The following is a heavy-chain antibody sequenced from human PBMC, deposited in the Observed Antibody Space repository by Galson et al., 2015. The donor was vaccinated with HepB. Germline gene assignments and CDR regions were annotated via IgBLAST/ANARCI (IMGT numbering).Heavy chain of an antibody. J-gene: IGHJ4*02. Sequence: SLRLSCAASGFTFSSYSMNWVRQAPGKGLEWVSSISSSSSYIYYADSVKGRFTISRDNAKNSLYLQMNSLRAEDTAVYYCARDSIHCSGGSCYPADYWGQGTLVTVSS. V-gene: IGHV3-21*01. CDR3: ARDSIHCSGGSCYPADY. CDR2: ISSSSSYI. CDR1: GFTFSSYS. D-gene: IGHD2-15*01.